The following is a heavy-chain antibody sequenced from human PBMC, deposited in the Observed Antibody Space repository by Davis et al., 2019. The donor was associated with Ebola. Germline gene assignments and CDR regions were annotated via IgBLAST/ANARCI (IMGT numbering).Heavy chain of an antibody. CDR3: ARTGFRLFDY. CDR2: ISSSSSYI. Sequence: GESLKISCAASGFTFSRYSMNWVRQAPGKGLEWVSSISSSSSYIYYADSVKGRFTISRDNAKNSLYLQMNSLRAEDTAVYYCARTGFRLFDYWGQGTLVTVSS. D-gene: IGHD1-14*01. J-gene: IGHJ4*02. V-gene: IGHV3-21*04. CDR1: GFTFSRYS.